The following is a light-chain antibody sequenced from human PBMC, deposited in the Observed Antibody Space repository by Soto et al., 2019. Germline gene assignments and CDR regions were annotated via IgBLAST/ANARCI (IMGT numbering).Light chain of an antibody. CDR2: AAS. Sequence: IPTTQSPSSLSAFVGDRVTVPCRASQSIRSYLHWYQQRPGKAPKLLIYAASNLQSGVPSRFSGSGSGTDFTLTISSLQPEDFATYYCQQSCSAWTFGQGTKVDI. CDR3: QQSCSAWT. V-gene: IGKV1-39*01. J-gene: IGKJ1*01. CDR1: QSIRSY.